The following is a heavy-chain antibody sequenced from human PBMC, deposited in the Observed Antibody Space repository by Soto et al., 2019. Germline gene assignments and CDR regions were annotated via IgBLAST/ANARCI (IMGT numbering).Heavy chain of an antibody. CDR3: ARVSVHDEWENQRMVC. CDR1: GGTFSSYA. J-gene: IGHJ4*02. CDR2: IIPIFGTA. D-gene: IGHD1-26*01. Sequence: QVQLVQSGAEVKKPGSSVKVSCKASGGTFSSYAISWVRQATGQGLEWVGGIIPIFGTANYAQELQGSVTITADETTRRAYMELSGLKSEDTAVHYCARVSVHDEWENQRMVCWGQRTLVTVSS. V-gene: IGHV1-69*19.